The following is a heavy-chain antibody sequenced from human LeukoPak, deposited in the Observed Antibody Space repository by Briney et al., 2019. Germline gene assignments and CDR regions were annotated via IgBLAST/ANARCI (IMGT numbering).Heavy chain of an antibody. V-gene: IGHV4-61*02. CDR3: ARIYSGYDLSGVGIDY. CDR2: IYTSGST. Sequence: SQTLSLTCTVSGGSISSGSYYWSWIRQPAGKGLEWIGRIYTSGSTNYNPSLKSRVTISVDTSKNQFSLKLSSVTAADTAAYYCARIYSGYDLSGVGIDYWGQGTLVTVSS. D-gene: IGHD5-12*01. J-gene: IGHJ4*02. CDR1: GGSISSGSYY.